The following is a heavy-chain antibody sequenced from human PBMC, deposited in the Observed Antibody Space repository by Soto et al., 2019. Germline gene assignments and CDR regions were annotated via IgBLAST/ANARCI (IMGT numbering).Heavy chain of an antibody. J-gene: IGHJ6*02. CDR3: ARRGAAAAAGMGYHYYGMDV. D-gene: IGHD6-13*01. Sequence: GASVKVSCKASGGTFSSYAISWVRQAPGQGLEWMGGILPIFGTANYAQKFQGRVTITGDESTSTAYMELSSLRSEDTAVYYCARRGAAAAAGMGYHYYGMDVWGQGTTVTVSS. V-gene: IGHV1-69*13. CDR2: ILPIFGTA. CDR1: GGTFSSYA.